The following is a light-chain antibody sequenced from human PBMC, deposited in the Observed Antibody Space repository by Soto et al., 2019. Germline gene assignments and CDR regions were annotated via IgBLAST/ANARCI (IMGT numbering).Light chain of an antibody. CDR1: SSDVGGYHY. Sequence: QSALTQPASVSGSPGQSITISCTGSSSDVGGYHYVSWYQQFPGKAPKLMIYEVSNRPSGVSDRFSGSKSGNTASLIISGLRPEDEADYYCSSQTASATVLFGGGTKLTVL. V-gene: IGLV2-14*01. CDR2: EVS. J-gene: IGLJ2*01. CDR3: SSQTASATVL.